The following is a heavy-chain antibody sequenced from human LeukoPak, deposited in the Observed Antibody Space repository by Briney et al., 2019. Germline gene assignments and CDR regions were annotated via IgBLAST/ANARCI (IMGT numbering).Heavy chain of an antibody. CDR1: GFTFSSYW. D-gene: IGHD1-26*01. CDR3: ARAKFSAYTGNPGARKTSYYMDV. J-gene: IGHJ6*03. Sequence: GGSLRLSCAASGFTFSSYWMSWVRQAPGKGLEWVANIKQDGSGKYYVDSVKGRFTISRDNAKNSLYLQMNSLRAEDTAVYYCARAKFSAYTGNPGARKTSYYMDVWGKGTTVTVSS. CDR2: IKQDGSGK. V-gene: IGHV3-7*01.